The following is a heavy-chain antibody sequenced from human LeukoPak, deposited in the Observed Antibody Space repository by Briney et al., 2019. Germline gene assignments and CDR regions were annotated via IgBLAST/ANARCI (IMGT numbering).Heavy chain of an antibody. Sequence: VCGLTLANPTQTLTLSCNYFGFLRTTSGRCVDWVRQTPVKALEWLARVDWDGEIYYNPSLWTRLTVSKNNPKNNDVLTITYLDPVDISTCDCARISAGPAHLVYWGAGTLVTVSS. D-gene: IGHD2-2*01. CDR1: GFLRTTSGRC. CDR3: ARISAGPAHLVY. V-gene: IGHV2-70*11. J-gene: IGHJ4*02. CDR2: VDWDGEI.